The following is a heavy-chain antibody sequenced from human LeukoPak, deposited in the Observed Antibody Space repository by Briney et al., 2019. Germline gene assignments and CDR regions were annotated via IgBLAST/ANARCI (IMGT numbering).Heavy chain of an antibody. CDR2: ISSSSSYI. CDR1: GFTFSSYS. V-gene: IGHV3-21*01. J-gene: IGHJ5*02. CDR3: ARAPAIVVVPAARTGWFDP. D-gene: IGHD2-2*01. Sequence: GGSLRLSCAASGFTFSSYSMNWVRQAPGKGLEWVSSISSSSSYIYYADSVRGRFTISRDNAKNSLYLQMNSLRAEDTAVYYCARAPAIVVVPAARTGWFDPWGQGTLVTVSS.